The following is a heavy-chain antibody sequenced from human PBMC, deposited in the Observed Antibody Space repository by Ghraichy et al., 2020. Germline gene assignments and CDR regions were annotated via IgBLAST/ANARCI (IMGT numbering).Heavy chain of an antibody. V-gene: IGHV4-59*08. J-gene: IGHJ6*02. D-gene: IGHD5-18*01. CDR1: GGSIRSQF. CDR3: ARRRRGYSLYYYGLDV. CDR2: VSYTGNT. Sequence: SETLSLTCTVSGGSIRSQFWTWIRKPPGKGLEWIGYVSYTGNTNYNPSLKSRVTISVDTSKNQFSLSLTSVTAADTAVYYCARRRRGYSLYYYGLDVWGQGTTVTVSS.